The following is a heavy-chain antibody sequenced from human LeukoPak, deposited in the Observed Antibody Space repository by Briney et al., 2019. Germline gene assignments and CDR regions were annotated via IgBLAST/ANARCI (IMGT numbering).Heavy chain of an antibody. CDR2: IKQDGSEK. J-gene: IGHJ5*02. D-gene: IGHD2-2*01. CDR3: ARDFFEVRHCSSTSCWTPDWFDP. V-gene: IGHV3-7*01. CDR1: GFTFSSYW. Sequence: GGSLRLSCAASGFTFSSYWMSWVRQAPGKGLEWVANIKQDGSEKYYVDSVKGRFTISRDNAKNSLYLRMNSLRAEDTAVYYCARDFFEVRHCSSTSCWTPDWFDPWGQGTLVTVSS.